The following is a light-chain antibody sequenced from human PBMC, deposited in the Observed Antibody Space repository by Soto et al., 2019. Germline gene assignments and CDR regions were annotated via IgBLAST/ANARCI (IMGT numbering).Light chain of an antibody. Sequence: EIVMTQSPATLSVSPRERATLSCRASQSVSSNLAWYQQKPGQAPRLLIYGASTRATGIPARFSGSGSGTDFTLTISSLQSEDFAVYYCHQYNDWPRTFGRGTKVDIK. CDR2: GAS. CDR3: HQYNDWPRT. V-gene: IGKV3-15*01. J-gene: IGKJ1*01. CDR1: QSVSSN.